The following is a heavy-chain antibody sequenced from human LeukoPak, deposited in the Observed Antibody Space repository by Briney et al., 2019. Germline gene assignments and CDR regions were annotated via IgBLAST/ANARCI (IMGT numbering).Heavy chain of an antibody. CDR2: ISSSSSTI. CDR3: AKTPEKLLWFGESTYYFDY. Sequence: GGSLRLSCAASGFTFSSYSMNWVRQAPGKGLEWVSYISSSSSTIYYADSVKGRFTISRDNSKNTLYLQMNSLRAEDTAVYYCAKTPEKLLWFGESTYYFDYWGQGTLVTVSS. CDR1: GFTFSSYS. D-gene: IGHD3-10*01. V-gene: IGHV3-48*01. J-gene: IGHJ4*02.